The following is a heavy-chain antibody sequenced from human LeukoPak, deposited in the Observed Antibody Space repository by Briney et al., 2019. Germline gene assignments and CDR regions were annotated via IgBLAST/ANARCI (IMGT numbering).Heavy chain of an antibody. Sequence: SETLSLTCSVSGGSISDNYWNWIRQPPGQGQEWIGYIYYSGTTTYNPSLKSRVTMSVDTAKNQFSLKVRSVTAADTAVYYCARGDFCSKSNCYLRPMDVWGKGTTVTVSS. J-gene: IGHJ6*03. CDR1: GGSISDNY. CDR2: IYYSGTT. D-gene: IGHD3-3*01. CDR3: ARGDFCSKSNCYLRPMDV. V-gene: IGHV4-59*01.